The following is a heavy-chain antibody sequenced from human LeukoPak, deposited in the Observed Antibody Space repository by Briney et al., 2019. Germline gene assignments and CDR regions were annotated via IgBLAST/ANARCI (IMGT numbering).Heavy chain of an antibody. CDR3: ASGYSSSADFDY. J-gene: IGHJ4*02. V-gene: IGHV4-4*02. CDR2: IYHSGST. D-gene: IGHD6-6*01. CDR1: GGSISSSNW. Sequence: SETLSLTCAVSGGSISSSNWWSWVRQPPGKGLEWIGEIYHSGSTNYNPSLKSRVTISVDTSKNQFSLKLSSVTAADTAVYYCASGYSSSADFDYWGQGTLVTVSS.